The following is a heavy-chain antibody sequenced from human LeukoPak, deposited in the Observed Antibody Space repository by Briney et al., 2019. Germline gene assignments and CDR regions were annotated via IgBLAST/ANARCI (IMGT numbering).Heavy chain of an antibody. V-gene: IGHV4-59*08. CDR2: IYDRRRT. Sequence: PSETLSLTCIVSGGSISNYYWSWIRQPPGKGLEWIGYIYDRRRTNNNPSLKSRVTISVDASKNQFSLKLTSVTAADTAVYYCARGFYDILIGKGYFDYWGQGHLVTVSS. CDR1: GGSISNYY. D-gene: IGHD3-9*01. CDR3: ARGFYDILIGKGYFDY. J-gene: IGHJ4*02.